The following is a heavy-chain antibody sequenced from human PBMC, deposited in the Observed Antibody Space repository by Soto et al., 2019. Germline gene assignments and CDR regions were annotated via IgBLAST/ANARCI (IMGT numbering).Heavy chain of an antibody. Sequence: PGGSLRLSCAASGFTCSSYSMNWVRQAPGKGLEWGSSISSSSSYIYYADSVKGRFTISRDNAKNSLYLQMNSLRAEDTAVYSCARSPGWKLLITVDAFAIWGQGTMVTVSS. CDR1: GFTCSSYS. CDR2: ISSSSSYI. CDR3: ARSPGWKLLITVDAFAI. D-gene: IGHD2-15*01. J-gene: IGHJ3*02. V-gene: IGHV3-21*01.